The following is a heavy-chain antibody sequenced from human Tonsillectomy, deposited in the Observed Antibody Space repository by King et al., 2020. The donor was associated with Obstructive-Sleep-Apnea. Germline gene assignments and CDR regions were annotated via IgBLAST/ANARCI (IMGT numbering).Heavy chain of an antibody. CDR3: TTLRFLEWLDY. J-gene: IGHJ4*03. D-gene: IGHD3-3*01. CDR2: IKSKIDGGTA. V-gene: IGHV3-15*01. CDR1: AFTFSDAW. Sequence: VQLVESGGGLVNPGGSLRLSCAASAFTFSDAWMSWVRQAPGKGLEWVGRIKSKIDGGTADYPAPVKGRFTISRDDSKNTLYLQMSSLKIEDTAVYYCTTLRFLEWLDYWGQGTLVTVSS.